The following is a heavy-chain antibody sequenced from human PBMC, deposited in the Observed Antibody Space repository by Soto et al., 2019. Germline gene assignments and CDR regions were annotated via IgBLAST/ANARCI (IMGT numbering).Heavy chain of an antibody. D-gene: IGHD5-12*01. V-gene: IGHV1-69*01. CDR3: ATRGTQGRWLEFADY. CDR2: VSPPFRTS. Sequence: QVQLVQSGAEVQKPGSSVKVSCKTSGVSFNNNGIGWVRQAPGHGLEWMGGVSPPFRTSNYARKFQGRISITADASTRATYMELTTLTSDDTAMYYCATRGTQGRWLEFADYWGQGTLVTVSS. J-gene: IGHJ4*02. CDR1: GVSFNNNG.